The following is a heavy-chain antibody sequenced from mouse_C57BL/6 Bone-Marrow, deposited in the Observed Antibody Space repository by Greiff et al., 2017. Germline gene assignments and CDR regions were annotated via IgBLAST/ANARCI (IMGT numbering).Heavy chain of an antibody. V-gene: IGHV1-64*01. CDR3: ASFTTVVAPPYFDY. D-gene: IGHD1-1*01. J-gene: IGHJ2*01. CDR1: GYTFTSYW. Sequence: QVQLQQPGAELVKPGASVKLSCKASGYTFTSYWMHWVKQRPGQGLEWIGMIHPNSGGTNYNEKFKSKATLTVDKSSSTAYMQLSSLTSEDSAVYYCASFTTVVAPPYFDYWGQGTTLTVSS. CDR2: IHPNSGGT.